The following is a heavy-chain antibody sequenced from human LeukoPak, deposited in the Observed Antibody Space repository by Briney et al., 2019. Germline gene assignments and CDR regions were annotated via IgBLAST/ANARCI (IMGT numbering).Heavy chain of an antibody. J-gene: IGHJ4*02. CDR2: VNLQGST. V-gene: IGHV4-4*02. CDR1: GGSITNTNY. Sequence: SETPSLTCGVSGGSITNTNYWTWVRQPPGKGLEWIGEVNLQGSTNYNPSLMGRVAISVDTSENHISLQLTSVTAADTAVYYCAREGGPYRPLDYSGQGTLVTVSS. CDR3: AREGGPYRPLDY.